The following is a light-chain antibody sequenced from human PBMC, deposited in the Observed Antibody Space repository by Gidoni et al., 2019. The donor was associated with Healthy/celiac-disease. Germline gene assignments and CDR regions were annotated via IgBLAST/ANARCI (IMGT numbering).Light chain of an antibody. Sequence: QSALTPPASVSGYPGQSITISCTGTSSDVGGYNYVSWYQQHPGKAPKLMIYEVSNRPSGVSNRFSGSKSGNTASLTISGLQAEDEADYYCSSYTSSSFYVFGTGTKVTVL. V-gene: IGLV2-14*01. CDR1: SSDVGGYNY. J-gene: IGLJ1*01. CDR3: SSYTSSSFYV. CDR2: EVS.